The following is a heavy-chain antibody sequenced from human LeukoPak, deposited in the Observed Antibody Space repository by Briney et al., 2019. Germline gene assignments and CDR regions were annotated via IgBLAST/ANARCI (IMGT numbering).Heavy chain of an antibody. CDR2: IETDGTTI. J-gene: IGHJ4*02. CDR1: GFTFSNHW. V-gene: IGHV3-74*01. Sequence: GGSLRLPCGASGFTFSNHWMHWVRQTPGKGLVWVANIETDGTTIHYADSVKGRFTISRDNAENTVYLQMNSLRAEDTGVYHCAREYNGGLDYWGQGTLVTVSS. CDR3: AREYNGGLDY. D-gene: IGHD5-12*01.